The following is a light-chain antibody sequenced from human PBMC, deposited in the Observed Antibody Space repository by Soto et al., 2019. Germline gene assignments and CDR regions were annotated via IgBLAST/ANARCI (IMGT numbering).Light chain of an antibody. V-gene: IGKV1-17*01. J-gene: IGKJ3*01. CDR2: AAS. CDR1: QGINNL. CDR3: LQHDTCSFT. Sequence: DIQMTQSPSSLSASVGDRVTITCRASQGINNLLGWYKQGPGKAPKRLIYAASNLEGGVPSRFSGSESGTEFTLTISSLQPEDFGTYYFLQHDTCSFTFGLGTKVDVK.